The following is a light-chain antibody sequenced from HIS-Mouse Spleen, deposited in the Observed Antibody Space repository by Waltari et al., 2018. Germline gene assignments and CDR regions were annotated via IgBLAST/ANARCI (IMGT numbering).Light chain of an antibody. Sequence: QSALTQPRSVSGSPGQSVTISCPGTSRDVGGYYYFSWYQQHPVKAPKLKFYDVSTGPSGVPDRFSGSKSGNTASLTISGLQAEDEADYYCCSYAGSYTFVVFGGGTKLTVL. V-gene: IGLV2-11*01. CDR2: DVS. CDR1: SRDVGGYYY. CDR3: CSYAGSYTFVV. J-gene: IGLJ2*01.